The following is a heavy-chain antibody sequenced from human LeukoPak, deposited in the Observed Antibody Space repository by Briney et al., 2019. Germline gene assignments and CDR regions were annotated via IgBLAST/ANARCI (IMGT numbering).Heavy chain of an antibody. V-gene: IGHV3-15*04. CDR3: TTSRSGSKFDY. Sequence: GGSLRLSCAASGFSFSDAWMSWVRQIPGKGLEWVGRIESKTDGGTTDYAAPVKARFTISRDDSTNTLYLQMNSLKSEDTAVYYCTTSRSGSKFDYWGQGILVTVSS. CDR1: GFSFSDAW. D-gene: IGHD3-10*01. CDR2: IESKTDGGTT. J-gene: IGHJ4*02.